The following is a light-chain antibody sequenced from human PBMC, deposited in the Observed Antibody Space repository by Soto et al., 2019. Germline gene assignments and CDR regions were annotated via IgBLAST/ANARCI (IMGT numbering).Light chain of an antibody. J-gene: IGKJ5*01. CDR3: QKYNTWRSIT. V-gene: IGKV3-15*01. CDR2: DTS. CDR1: QSVGSK. Sequence: EIVVTQSPASLSVSAGERVTLSCRASQSVGSKVAWYQQKAGQAPRLLIYDTSTRATGIPDRFSGSGSGTDFTLTITSQQSEDFAVYYCQKYNTWRSITFGQGTRLEIK.